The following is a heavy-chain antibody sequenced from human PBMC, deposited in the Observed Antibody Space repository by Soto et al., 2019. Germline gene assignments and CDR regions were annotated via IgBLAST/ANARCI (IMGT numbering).Heavy chain of an antibody. Sequence: QVQLVQSGAEVKKPGASVKVSCKASGYTFTSYYMHWVRQAPGQGLEWMGIINPSGGSTSYAQKFQGRVTMTRDTSTSTVYMELSSLRSEDTAVYYCARDPYEIVVVPAAPSSWFDPWGQGTLVTVSS. CDR2: INPSGGST. V-gene: IGHV1-46*03. CDR1: GYTFTSYY. D-gene: IGHD2-2*01. J-gene: IGHJ5*02. CDR3: ARDPYEIVVVPAAPSSWFDP.